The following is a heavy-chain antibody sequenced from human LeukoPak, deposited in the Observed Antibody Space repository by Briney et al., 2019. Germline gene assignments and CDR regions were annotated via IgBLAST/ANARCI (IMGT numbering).Heavy chain of an antibody. J-gene: IGHJ4*02. Sequence: SVKVSCKASGGTFSSYAISWVRQAPGQGLEWMGGIIAIFGTANYAQKFQGRVTITTDESTSTAYMELSSLRSEDTAVYYCARGPEGAAAPFDYWGQGTLVTVSS. V-gene: IGHV1-69*05. CDR1: GGTFSSYA. CDR2: IIAIFGTA. CDR3: ARGPEGAAAPFDY. D-gene: IGHD6-13*01.